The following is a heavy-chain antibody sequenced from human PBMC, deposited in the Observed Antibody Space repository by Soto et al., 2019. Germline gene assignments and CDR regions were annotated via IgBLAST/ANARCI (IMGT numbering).Heavy chain of an antibody. CDR2: IYYSGST. V-gene: IGHV4-28*03. D-gene: IGHD1-7*01. J-gene: IGHJ2*01. CDR1: GYSISSSNW. Sequence: PSETLSLTCAVSGYSISSSNWWGWIRQPPGKGLEWIGYIYYSGSTYYNPSLKSRVTMSVDTSKNQFSLKLSSVTAVDTAVYYCARAQLRNSAWYFDIWGRGTLVTVSS. CDR3: ARAQLRNSAWYFDI.